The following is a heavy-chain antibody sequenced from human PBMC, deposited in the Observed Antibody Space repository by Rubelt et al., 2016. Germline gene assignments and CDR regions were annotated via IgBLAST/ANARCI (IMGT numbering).Heavy chain of an antibody. V-gene: IGHV4-39*07. CDR2: IPYSGRT. Sequence: QLHLQESGPGLVKPSETLSLTCTVYGISISSSRYCWGWIRQPPGKGLEWLGSIPYSGRTYYHPSFKSRVLMSVDTSKNQFTLKLSSVTAADTAVYYCARNMMDYKDKNREFDYWGQGTLVTVSS. J-gene: IGHJ4*02. CDR1: GISISSSRYC. D-gene: IGHD4-11*01. CDR3: ARNMMDYKDKNREFDY.